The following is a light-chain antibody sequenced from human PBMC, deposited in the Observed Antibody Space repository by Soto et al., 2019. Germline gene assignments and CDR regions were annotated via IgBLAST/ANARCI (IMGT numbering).Light chain of an antibody. V-gene: IGKV1-9*01. CDR3: QQLSSHPYT. J-gene: IGKJ2*01. CDR2: DAS. Sequence: IQLTQSPSSLSASVGDRVTITCRASQGISSYLAWYQQRPGQAPKLLIYDASTFQSGVPSRVGGSGSGTDFTLTITSLQPEDFATYYCQQLSSHPYTFGQGTKV. CDR1: QGISSY.